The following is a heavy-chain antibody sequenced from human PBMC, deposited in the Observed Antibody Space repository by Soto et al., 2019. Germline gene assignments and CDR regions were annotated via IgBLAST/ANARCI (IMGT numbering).Heavy chain of an antibody. Sequence: ASVKVSCKVSGYTLTELSMHWVRQAPGKGLEWMGGSDPEDGETIYAQKFQGRVTMTEDTSTDTAYMELSSLRSEDTAVYYCAIGVGSSWYFDYWGQGTLVTVSS. V-gene: IGHV1-24*01. J-gene: IGHJ4*02. D-gene: IGHD6-13*01. CDR1: GYTLTELS. CDR3: AIGVGSSWYFDY. CDR2: SDPEDGET.